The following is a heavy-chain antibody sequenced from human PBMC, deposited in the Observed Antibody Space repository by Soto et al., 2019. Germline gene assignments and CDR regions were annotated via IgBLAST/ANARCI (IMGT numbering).Heavy chain of an antibody. CDR2: ISYDGSNK. Sequence: GGSLRLSCAASGFTFSSYGMHWVRQAPGKGLEWVAVISYDGSNKYYADSVKGRFTISRDNSKNTLYLQMNSLRAEDTAVYYCAKADRIAAAVGFDYWGQGTLVTVSS. CDR3: AKADRIAAAVGFDY. D-gene: IGHD6-13*01. V-gene: IGHV3-30*18. CDR1: GFTFSSYG. J-gene: IGHJ4*02.